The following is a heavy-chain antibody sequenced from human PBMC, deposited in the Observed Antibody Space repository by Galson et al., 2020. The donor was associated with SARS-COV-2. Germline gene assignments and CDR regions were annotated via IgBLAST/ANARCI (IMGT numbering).Heavy chain of an antibody. Sequence: GESLKISCAASGFTFSSYGMHWVRQAPGKGLEWVTVISNDGGNKYYADSVRGRFTISRDNSKNMLYLQMNSLRPEDTAVYYCAREGDYFYGDTNYMDVWGKGTTVTVSS. CDR3: AREGDYFYGDTNYMDV. J-gene: IGHJ6*03. D-gene: IGHD4-17*01. V-gene: IGHV3-30*03. CDR1: GFTFSSYG. CDR2: ISNDGGNK.